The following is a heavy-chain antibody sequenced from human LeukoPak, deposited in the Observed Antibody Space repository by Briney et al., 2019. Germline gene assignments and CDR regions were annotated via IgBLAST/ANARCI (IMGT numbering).Heavy chain of an antibody. CDR3: ARAGGWGNTVFDY. V-gene: IGHV4-59*01. J-gene: IGHJ4*02. D-gene: IGHD3-16*01. Sequence: PSETLSLTCTVSGGSISSYYWSWIRQSPGKGLEWIGYIYYSGSTNYNPSLKSRVTISVDTSKNQFSLKLSSVTAADTAVYYCARAGGWGNTVFDYWGQGTLVTVSS. CDR2: IYYSGST. CDR1: GGSISSYY.